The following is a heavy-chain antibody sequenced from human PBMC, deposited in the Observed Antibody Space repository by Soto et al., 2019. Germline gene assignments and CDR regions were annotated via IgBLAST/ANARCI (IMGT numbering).Heavy chain of an antibody. Sequence: ASVKVSCKASGYDFTAYDINWVRQASGQGLEWMGWMNPINGATGSARRFQGRVSMTRNTATNTAYLELTSLRSDDTAVYYCGRGPSPRAPAGGTPYYYAMDVRGQGTTVTVSS. V-gene: IGHV1-8*02. CDR3: GRGPSPRAPAGGTPYYYAMDV. CDR1: GYDFTAYD. CDR2: MNPINGAT. D-gene: IGHD6-13*01. J-gene: IGHJ6*01.